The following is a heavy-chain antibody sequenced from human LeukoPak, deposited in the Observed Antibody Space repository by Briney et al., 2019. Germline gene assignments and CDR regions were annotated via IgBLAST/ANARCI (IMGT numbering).Heavy chain of an antibody. V-gene: IGHV4-34*01. CDR1: GGSFSGYY. D-gene: IGHD6-19*01. J-gene: IGHJ6*02. Sequence: SETLSLTCAVYGGSFSGYYWSWIRQPPGKGLEWIGEINHSGSTNYNPSLKSRVTISVDTSKNQFSLKLSSVTAADTAVYYCAAYSSGWDRYYYYGMDVWGQGTTVTVSS. CDR3: AAYSSGWDRYYYYGMDV. CDR2: INHSGST.